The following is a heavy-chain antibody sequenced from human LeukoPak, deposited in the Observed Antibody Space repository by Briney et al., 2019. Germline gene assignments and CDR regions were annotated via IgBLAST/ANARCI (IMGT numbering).Heavy chain of an antibody. CDR2: ISAYNGDT. Sequence: ASVKDSCKTSGYIFAHNGISWVRQAPGQGPEWMGWISAYNGDTNYAQNFQGRVTMTRDTSTSTVYMELRSLRSDDTAVYYCATSRATVTTPNYYYYGMDVWGQGTTVTVSS. V-gene: IGHV1-18*01. D-gene: IGHD4-17*01. J-gene: IGHJ6*02. CDR3: ATSRATVTTPNYYYYGMDV. CDR1: GYIFAHNG.